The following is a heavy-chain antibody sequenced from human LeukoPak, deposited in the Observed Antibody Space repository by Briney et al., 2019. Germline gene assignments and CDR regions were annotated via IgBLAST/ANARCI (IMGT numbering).Heavy chain of an antibody. CDR1: GGTFSSYA. J-gene: IGHJ4*02. CDR3: ARDRGVATMTHFDY. D-gene: IGHD5-12*01. CDR2: IIPIFGTA. Sequence: SVKVSCKASGGTFSSYAISWVRQAPGQGLEWMGGIIPIFGTANYAQKFQGRVTITADESTSTAYMELSSLRSEDTAVYYCARDRGVATMTHFDYWGQGTLVTVSS. V-gene: IGHV1-69*13.